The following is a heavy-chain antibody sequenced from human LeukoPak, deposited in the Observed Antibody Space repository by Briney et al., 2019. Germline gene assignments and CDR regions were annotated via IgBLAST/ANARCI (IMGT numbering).Heavy chain of an antibody. CDR2: THPSGSP. CDR3: ASLENYYGSGSYYNGFDY. CDR1: GGSFSGYY. V-gene: IGHV4-34*01. D-gene: IGHD3-10*01. Sequence: PSETLSLSCGVYGGSFSGYYLTWIRQPPGKGLEWIGETHPSGSPNYNPSLKSRVTISVDTSKNQFSLKLSSATAADTAVYYCASLENYYGSGSYYNGFDYWGQGTLVTVSS. J-gene: IGHJ4*02.